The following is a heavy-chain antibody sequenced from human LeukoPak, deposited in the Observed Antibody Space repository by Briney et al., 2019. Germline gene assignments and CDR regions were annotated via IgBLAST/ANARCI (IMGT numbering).Heavy chain of an antibody. V-gene: IGHV4-38-2*02. J-gene: IGHJ3*02. CDR1: GYSISSGYH. D-gene: IGHD1-26*01. CDR3: ATREVGVRGNDAFDI. CDR2: IYYSGST. Sequence: SETLSLTCTVSGYSISSGYHWGWIRQPPGKGLEWIGSIYYSGSTYYNPSLKSRVTISVDTSKNQFSLKLSSVTAADTAVYYCATREVGVRGNDAFDIWGQGTMVTVSS.